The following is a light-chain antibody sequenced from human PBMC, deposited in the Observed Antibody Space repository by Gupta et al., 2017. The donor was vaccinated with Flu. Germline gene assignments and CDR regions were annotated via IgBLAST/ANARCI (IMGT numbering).Light chain of an antibody. Sequence: SYELTQPPSVSVSPGQPASITCSGEKVGDKYVCWYQQKPGQSPVMVIYQDNKRPSGIPERFSGSNSGSTATLTISGTQAMDEADYYCQVWDTSVVFGGGTKLTVL. J-gene: IGLJ2*01. CDR2: QDN. V-gene: IGLV3-1*01. CDR3: QVWDTSVV. CDR1: KVGDKY.